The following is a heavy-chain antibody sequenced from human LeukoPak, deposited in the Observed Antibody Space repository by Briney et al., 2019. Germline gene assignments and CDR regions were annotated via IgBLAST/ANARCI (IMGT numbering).Heavy chain of an antibody. CDR1: GYTFTGYY. CDR3: APSDSHFYFDY. J-gene: IGHJ4*02. CDR2: INPNSGGT. V-gene: IGHV1-2*02. D-gene: IGHD2-15*01. Sequence: ASVTVSCKTSGYTFTGYYMHWVRQAPGQGGEWMGWINPNSGGTNYAQKFQGRVTITRDTSISTAYMELSRLRSDDTAVYFCAPSDSHFYFDYWGQGTLVTVSS.